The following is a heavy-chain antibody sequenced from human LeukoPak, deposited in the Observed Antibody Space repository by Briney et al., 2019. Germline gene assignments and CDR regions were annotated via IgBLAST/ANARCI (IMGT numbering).Heavy chain of an antibody. J-gene: IGHJ4*02. D-gene: IGHD2-15*01. CDR1: GGSISSYY. Sequence: KPSETLSLTCTVSGGSISSYYWSWIRQPPGKGLEWIGYIYYSGSTNYNPSLKSRVTISVDTSKNHFSLRLTSVTAADTAVYFCARANRYSSFDYWGQGTLVTVSS. CDR2: IYYSGST. V-gene: IGHV4-59*01. CDR3: ARANRYSSFDY.